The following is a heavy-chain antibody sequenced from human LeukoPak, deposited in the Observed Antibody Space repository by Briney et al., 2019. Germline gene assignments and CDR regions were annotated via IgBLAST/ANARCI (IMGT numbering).Heavy chain of an antibody. CDR2: IYYSGST. CDR3: AGPRIIYGSTGGGYYYGMDV. V-gene: IGHV4-59*01. CDR1: GGSISSYY. D-gene: IGHD3-10*01. J-gene: IGHJ6*02. Sequence: SETLSLTCTVSGGSISSYYWSWIRQPPGKGLEWIGYIYYSGSTNYNPSLKSRVTISVDTSKNQFSLKLSSVTAADTAVYCCAGPRIIYGSTGGGYYYGMDVWGQGTTVTVSS.